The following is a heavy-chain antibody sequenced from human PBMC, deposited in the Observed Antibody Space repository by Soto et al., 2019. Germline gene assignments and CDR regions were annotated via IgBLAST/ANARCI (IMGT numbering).Heavy chain of an antibody. CDR3: AKGNYQHYYYSGMDV. V-gene: IGHV3-43D*04. Sequence: PGVSLRLSCAASGFTFDDYAMHWVRQAPGKGLEWVSLISWDGGSTYYADSVKGRFTISRDNSKNSLYLQMNSLRAEDTALYYCAKGNYQHYYYSGMDVWGQGTTVTVSS. CDR2: ISWDGGST. J-gene: IGHJ6*02. D-gene: IGHD3-10*01. CDR1: GFTFDDYA.